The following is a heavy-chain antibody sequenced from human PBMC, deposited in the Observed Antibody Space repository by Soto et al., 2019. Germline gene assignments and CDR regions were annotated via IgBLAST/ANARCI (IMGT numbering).Heavy chain of an antibody. D-gene: IGHD3-10*01. J-gene: IGHJ4*02. CDR1: GMIFSNYW. CDR2: IKGDGSEK. V-gene: IGHV3-7*01. Sequence: EVQLVESGGGLVQPGGSLRLSCAGSGMIFSNYWMSWVRQAPEKGLEWVANIKGDGSEKNYVDSVKGRFTISRDNAKKSLFLQMDSLRLEDTAVYYCVSRPPGATYHGVLDFWGQGALVIVSS. CDR3: VSRPPGATYHGVLDF.